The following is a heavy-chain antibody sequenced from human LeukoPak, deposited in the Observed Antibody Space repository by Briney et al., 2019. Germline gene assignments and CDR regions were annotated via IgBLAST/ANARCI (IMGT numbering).Heavy chain of an antibody. CDR1: GDXINYYY. D-gene: IGHD2-15*01. CDR3: ARDREDITPTTVFDY. J-gene: IGHJ4*02. CDR2: VYYSGST. Sequence: SETLSLTCSVSGDXINYYYCSWIRRPPGKGLEWIGHVYYSGSTNYNPSLKSRVSISIDTSKNQLSLKLTSVTAADTAVYYCARDREDITPTTVFDYWGQGTLVTVSS. V-gene: IGHV4-59*01.